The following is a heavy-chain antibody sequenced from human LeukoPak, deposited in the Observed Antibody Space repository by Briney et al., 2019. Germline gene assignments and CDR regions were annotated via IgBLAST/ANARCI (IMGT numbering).Heavy chain of an antibody. J-gene: IGHJ4*02. D-gene: IGHD4-17*01. CDR2: ISSTSSTI. CDR3: ARDRYGDYVPDY. V-gene: IGHV3-48*02. CDR1: GFTFSSYN. Sequence: GGPLRLSCAASGFTFSSYNMNWVRQAPGKGLEWVSYISSTSSTIYYADSVKGRFTISRDNAEKSLNLQMNSLRDEDTAVYYCARDRYGDYVPDYWGQGTLVTVSS.